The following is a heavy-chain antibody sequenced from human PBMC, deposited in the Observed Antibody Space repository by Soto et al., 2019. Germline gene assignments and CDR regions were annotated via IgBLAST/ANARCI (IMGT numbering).Heavy chain of an antibody. CDR2: INPSGGST. Sequence: GASVKVSCKASGYTFTSYYMHWVRQAPGQGLEWMGIINPSGGSTSYAQKFQGRVTMTRDTSTSTVYMELSSLRSEDTAVYYCARTGRYCTNGVCYNYYYYGMDVWGQGTTVTVSS. V-gene: IGHV1-46*01. CDR3: ARTGRYCTNGVCYNYYYYGMDV. CDR1: GYTFTSYY. D-gene: IGHD2-8*01. J-gene: IGHJ6*02.